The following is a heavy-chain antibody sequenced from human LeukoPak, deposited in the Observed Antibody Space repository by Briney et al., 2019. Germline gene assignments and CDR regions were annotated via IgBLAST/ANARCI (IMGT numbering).Heavy chain of an antibody. Sequence: ASVKVSCKASEYTFTTYDINWVRQASGQGLEWMGWMNPNSGNTQYAQKFQGRVTMTRSTSISTAYMELSSLTSEDTAVYCCARVRDCSSTTCFRSRGNWFDPWGQGTLVIVSS. J-gene: IGHJ5*02. CDR3: ARVRDCSSTTCFRSRGNWFDP. V-gene: IGHV1-8*01. D-gene: IGHD2-2*01. CDR1: EYTFTTYD. CDR2: MNPNSGNT.